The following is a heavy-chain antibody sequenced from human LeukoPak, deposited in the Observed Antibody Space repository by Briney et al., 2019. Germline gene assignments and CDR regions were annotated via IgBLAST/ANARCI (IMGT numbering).Heavy chain of an antibody. V-gene: IGHV3-74*01. CDR3: ARDDFAAFDM. CDR2: INSDGSFA. Sequence: GGSLRLSCAASGFTFSNYWMNWVRQVPGKGLMWVARINSDGSFAKYAESVKGRFTISRDNARNTLFLQMNSLGADDTAVYYCARDDFAAFDMWGQGTMVTVSS. D-gene: IGHD3-3*01. J-gene: IGHJ3*02. CDR1: GFTFSNYW.